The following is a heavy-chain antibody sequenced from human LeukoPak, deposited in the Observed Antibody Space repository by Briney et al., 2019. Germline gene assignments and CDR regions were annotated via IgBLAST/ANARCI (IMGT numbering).Heavy chain of an antibody. D-gene: IGHD1-26*01. Sequence: SGPTLVKPTQTLTLTCTFSGFSLSTSGVGVGWIRQPPGKALEWLALIYWNDDKRYSPSLKSRLTITKDTSKNQVVLTMTNTDPVDTATYYCAHTVTAAWAYWGQGTLVTVSS. CDR1: GFSLSTSGVG. J-gene: IGHJ4*02. CDR3: AHTVTAAWAY. V-gene: IGHV2-5*01. CDR2: IYWNDDK.